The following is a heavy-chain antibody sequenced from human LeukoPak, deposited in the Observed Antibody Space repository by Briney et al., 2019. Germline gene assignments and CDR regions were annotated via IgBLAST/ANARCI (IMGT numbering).Heavy chain of an antibody. CDR2: IFYSGST. D-gene: IGHD2/OR15-2a*01. Sequence: PSETLSLTCTVSGGSISNYYWNWIRKPPGKGLEWIGNIFYSGSTNYNPSLKSRVTISVDTSKNQFSLRLSSVTAADTAVYYCARDQYGTVDYWGQGTLVTVSS. J-gene: IGHJ4*02. V-gene: IGHV4-59*12. CDR3: ARDQYGTVDY. CDR1: GGSISNYY.